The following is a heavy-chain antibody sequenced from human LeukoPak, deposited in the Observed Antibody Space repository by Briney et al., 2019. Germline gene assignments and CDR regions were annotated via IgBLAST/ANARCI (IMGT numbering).Heavy chain of an antibody. Sequence: SGGSLRLSCAASGFTFSSYAMSWVRQAPGKGLEWVSAISGSGGSTYYADSVKGRFTISRDNSKNTLYLQMNSLRAEDTAVYYCAKDMGNYYGSGSYYWGQGTLVTVSS. CDR2: ISGSGGST. J-gene: IGHJ4*02. CDR1: GFTFSSYA. CDR3: AKDMGNYYGSGSYY. V-gene: IGHV3-23*01. D-gene: IGHD3-10*01.